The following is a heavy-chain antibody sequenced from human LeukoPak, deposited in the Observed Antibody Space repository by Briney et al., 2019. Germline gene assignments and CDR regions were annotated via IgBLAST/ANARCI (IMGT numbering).Heavy chain of an antibody. CDR3: ARDYGYSSGWYGFDY. CDR2: IYPGDSDT. CDR1: GYSFTTYW. J-gene: IGHJ4*02. V-gene: IGHV5-51*01. Sequence: GESLKISCQASGYSFTTYWIGWVRQMPGKGLEWMGIIYPGDSDTRYSPSFQGQVTVSADKSISTAYLQWSSLKASDTAMYYCARDYGYSSGWYGFDYWGQGTLVTVSS. D-gene: IGHD6-19*01.